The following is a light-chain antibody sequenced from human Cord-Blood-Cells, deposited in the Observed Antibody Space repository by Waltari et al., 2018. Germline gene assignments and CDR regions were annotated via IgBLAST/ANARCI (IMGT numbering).Light chain of an antibody. CDR2: WAP. J-gene: IGKJ5*01. Sequence: DIVMTQSPDSLAVSLGERATINCKSSQSVLYSSNNKNYLAWYQQKPGQPPNLLIYWAPTRESGVPDRFSGSGSGTDFTLTISSLHAEDVAVYYCQQYYSTPITFGQGTRLEIK. CDR1: QSVLYSSNNKNY. V-gene: IGKV4-1*01. CDR3: QQYYSTPIT.